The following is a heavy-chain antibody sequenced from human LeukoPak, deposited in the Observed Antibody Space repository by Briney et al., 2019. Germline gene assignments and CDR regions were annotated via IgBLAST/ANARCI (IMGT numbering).Heavy chain of an antibody. Sequence: GSLRLSCAASGFTFTSYWMGWVRQVPGKGMEWVANIKQDGTEKYYVDSLKGRFTISRDNAKISLYLQMSSLRAEDTALYYCARFGVAYGIDVWGQGTTVTVSS. J-gene: IGHJ6*02. CDR1: GFTFTSYW. V-gene: IGHV3-7*01. CDR2: IKQDGTEK. CDR3: ARFGVAYGIDV. D-gene: IGHD3-10*01.